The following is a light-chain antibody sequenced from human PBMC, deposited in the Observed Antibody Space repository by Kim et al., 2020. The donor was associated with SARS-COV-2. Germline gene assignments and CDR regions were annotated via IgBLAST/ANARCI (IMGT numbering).Light chain of an antibody. J-gene: IGKJ2*01. V-gene: IGKV1-17*03. Sequence: DIQMTQSPSAMSASVGDRVTITCRASQDISNFLAWFQQKPGKVPKRLIYATSSLQSGVPSRFSGSGPGTEYSRTISSLQPEDFATYYCLQHKTYPYTLGQGTKVEI. CDR2: ATS. CDR3: LQHKTYPYT. CDR1: QDISNF.